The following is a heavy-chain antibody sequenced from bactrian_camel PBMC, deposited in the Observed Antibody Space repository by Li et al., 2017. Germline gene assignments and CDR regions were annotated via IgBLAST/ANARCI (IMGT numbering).Heavy chain of an antibody. D-gene: IGHD2*01. V-gene: IGHV3S53*01. Sequence: VQLVESGGGSVQAGGSLRLSCARSGATSSRACMGWFRQAPGKEREGVATIRSDGSTSYADSVKGRFTISKENGKNTLYLQMNSLKPEDTAAYYCAADRRGLVGGICNTRFQANFGYWGQGTQVTVS. CDR2: IRSDGST. CDR1: GATSSRAC. CDR3: AADRRGLVGGICNTRFQANFGY. J-gene: IGHJ6*01.